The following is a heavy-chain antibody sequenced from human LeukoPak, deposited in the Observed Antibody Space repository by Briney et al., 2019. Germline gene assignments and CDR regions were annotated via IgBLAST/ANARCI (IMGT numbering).Heavy chain of an antibody. CDR2: IRYDGSNK. CDR3: ARARKTLGGIDV. CDR1: GFTFSSYG. V-gene: IGHV3-30*02. Sequence: GGSLRLSCAASGFTFSSYGMHWVRQAPGKGLEWVAFIRYDGSNKYYADSVKGRFTISRDNPRNTLDLQINGLRAEDTAVYYCARARKTLGGIDVWGQGTTVTVSS. J-gene: IGHJ6*02. D-gene: IGHD1-14*01.